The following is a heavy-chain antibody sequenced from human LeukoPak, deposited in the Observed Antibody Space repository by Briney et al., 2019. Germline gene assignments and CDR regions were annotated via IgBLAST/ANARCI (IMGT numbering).Heavy chain of an antibody. CDR2: IIPIFGIA. CDR1: GGTFSSYA. Sequence: GASVKVSCKASGGTFSSYAISWVRQAPGQGLEWMGRIIPIFGIANYAQKFQGRVTITADKSTSTAYMELSSLRSEDTAVYYCASVSINGPTTDYYYYGMDVWGQGTTVTASS. V-gene: IGHV1-69*04. D-gene: IGHD2/OR15-2a*01. CDR3: ASVSINGPTTDYYYYGMDV. J-gene: IGHJ6*02.